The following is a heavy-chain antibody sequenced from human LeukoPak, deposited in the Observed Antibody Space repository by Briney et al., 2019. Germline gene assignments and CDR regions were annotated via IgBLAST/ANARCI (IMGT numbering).Heavy chain of an antibody. V-gene: IGHV1-18*01. CDR3: ARDKREEYDSSGYSDY. D-gene: IGHD3-22*01. CDR1: GYTFTSYG. J-gene: IGHJ4*02. Sequence: ASVKVSCKASGYTFTSYGISWVRQAPGQGLEWMGWISAYNGNTNYAQKLQGRVTMTTDTSTSTAYMELRSLRSDDTAVYYCARDKREEYDSSGYSDYWGQGTLVTVSS. CDR2: ISAYNGNT.